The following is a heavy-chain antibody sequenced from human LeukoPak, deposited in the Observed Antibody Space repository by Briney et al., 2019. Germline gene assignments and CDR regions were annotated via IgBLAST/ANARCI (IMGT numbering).Heavy chain of an antibody. D-gene: IGHD1-26*01. V-gene: IGHV3-30*18. CDR2: ISYDGSNE. J-gene: IGHJ4*02. Sequence: GGSLRLSCAASGFTFSSYEMNWVRQAPGKGLEWVAVISYDGSNEYYADSVKGRFTISRDNSKNTLFLQMNSLRAEDTAVYYCAKDLRGTFIGDFDSWGQGTLVTVSS. CDR1: GFTFSSYE. CDR3: AKDLRGTFIGDFDS.